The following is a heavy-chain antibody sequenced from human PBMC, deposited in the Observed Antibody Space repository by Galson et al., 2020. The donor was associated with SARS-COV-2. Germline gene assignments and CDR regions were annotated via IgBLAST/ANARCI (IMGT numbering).Heavy chain of an antibody. D-gene: IGHD3-3*01. V-gene: IGHV3-74*01. J-gene: IGHJ6*03. Sequence: GESLKISCAASGFTFSSYWMHWVRQATGKGLVWVSRINSDGSSTSYADSVKGRFTISRDNAKNTLYLQMNSLRAEDTAVYYCARIPSDYYDFWSGYYNPVYYYYYMDVWGKGTTVTVSS. CDR3: ARIPSDYYDFWSGYYNPVYYYYYMDV. CDR2: INSDGSST. CDR1: GFTFSSYW.